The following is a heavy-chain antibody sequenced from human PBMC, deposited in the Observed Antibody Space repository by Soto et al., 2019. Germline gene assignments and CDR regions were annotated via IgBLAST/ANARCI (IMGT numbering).Heavy chain of an antibody. Sequence: ASVKVSCKVSGYTLTELSMHWVRQAPGKGLEWMGGFDPEDGETIYAQKFQGRVTMTEDTSTDTAYMELSSLRSEDTAVYYCATSFLLRYFDWTPELAFDIWCQGTMVTVSS. D-gene: IGHD3-9*01. CDR3: ATSFLLRYFDWTPELAFDI. CDR2: FDPEDGET. V-gene: IGHV1-24*01. CDR1: GYTLTELS. J-gene: IGHJ3*02.